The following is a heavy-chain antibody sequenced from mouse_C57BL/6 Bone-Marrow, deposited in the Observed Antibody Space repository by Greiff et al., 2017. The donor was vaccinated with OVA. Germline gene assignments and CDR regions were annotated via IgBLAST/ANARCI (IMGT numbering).Heavy chain of an antibody. V-gene: IGHV5-17*01. J-gene: IGHJ3*01. CDR1: GFTFSDYG. D-gene: IGHD2-5*01. CDR3: AKYSNYGRFAY. CDR2: ISSGSSTI. Sequence: EVNVVESGGGLVKPGGSLKLSCAASGFTFSDYGMHWVRQAPEKGLEWVAYISSGSSTIYYADTVKGRFTISRDNAKNTLFLQMTSLRSEDTAMYYCAKYSNYGRFAYWGQGTLVTVSA.